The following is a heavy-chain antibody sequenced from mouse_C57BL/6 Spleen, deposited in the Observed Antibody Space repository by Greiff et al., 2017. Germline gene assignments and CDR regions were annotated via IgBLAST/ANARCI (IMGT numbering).Heavy chain of an antibody. CDR2: IYPGSGST. D-gene: IGHD1-1*01. Sequence: QVKLQQPGAELVKPGASVKMSCKASGYTFTSYWITWVKQRPGQGLEWIGDIYPGSGSTNYNEKFKSKATLTVDTASSTAYMQLSSLSSEDSAFYYWSRWVYYVSSYWYVDVWGTGTTVTVSS. CDR3: SRWVYYVSSYWYVDV. V-gene: IGHV1-55*01. J-gene: IGHJ1*03. CDR1: GYTFTSYW.